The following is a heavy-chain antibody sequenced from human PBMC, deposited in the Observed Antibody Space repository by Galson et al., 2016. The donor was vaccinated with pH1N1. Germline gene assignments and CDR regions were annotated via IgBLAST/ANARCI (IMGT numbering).Heavy chain of an antibody. Sequence: LRLSCAVSGFTFRNYGMHWVRQSPGKGLEWIGYISYTGRASYNSSLKSRVTMSVDTSKNQFSLGLSSVTAADTAVYYCARDITAMVRGVSYFDIWGQGTLVTVSS. CDR3: ARDITAMVRGVSYFDI. V-gene: IGHV4-59*01. D-gene: IGHD3-10*01. CDR1: GFTFRNYG. CDR2: ISYTGRA. J-gene: IGHJ4*02.